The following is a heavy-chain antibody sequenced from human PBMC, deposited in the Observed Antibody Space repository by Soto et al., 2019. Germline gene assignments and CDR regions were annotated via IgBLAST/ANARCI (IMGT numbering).Heavy chain of an antibody. CDR2: IKQDGSEK. CDR3: ARRATTSAGYFDL. D-gene: IGHD1-1*01. V-gene: IGHV3-7*01. CDR1: GFNFSNYW. J-gene: IGHJ2*01. Sequence: GGSLRLSCAASGFNFSNYWMSWVRQAPGKGLEWVANIKQDGSEKNYKDSVKGRLTISRDNAKNSLSLQMNSLRAEDTAVYYCARRATTSAGYFDLWGRGTLVTVSS.